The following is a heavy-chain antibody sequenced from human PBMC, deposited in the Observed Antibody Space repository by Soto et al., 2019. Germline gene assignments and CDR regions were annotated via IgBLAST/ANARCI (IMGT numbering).Heavy chain of an antibody. V-gene: IGHV3-30-3*01. CDR3: ARGITIFGVVTGKLDYYYYYGMDV. CDR1: GFTFSTYA. J-gene: IGHJ6*02. Sequence: PGESLKISCAASGFTFSTYAMHWVRQAPGKGLEWVAVISYDGSNKFYADSVKGRFTISRDNSKNTLYLQMNSLRAEDTAVYYCARGITIFGVVTGKLDYYYYYGMDVWGQGTTVTVSS. CDR2: ISYDGSNK. D-gene: IGHD3-3*01.